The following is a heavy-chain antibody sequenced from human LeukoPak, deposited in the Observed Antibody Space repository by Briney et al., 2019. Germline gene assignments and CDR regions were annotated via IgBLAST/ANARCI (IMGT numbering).Heavy chain of an antibody. D-gene: IGHD6-19*01. CDR2: INPNSGGT. CDR1: GYTFTGYY. CDR3: ARGDSSGWSYYFDY. Sequence: GASVKVSCKASGYTFTGYYMHWVRQAPGQGLEWMGWINPNSGGTNYAQKFQGRVTMTRDTSINTAYMELSRLRSDDTAVYYCARGDSSGWSYYFDYWGQGTLVSVSS. J-gene: IGHJ4*02. V-gene: IGHV1-2*02.